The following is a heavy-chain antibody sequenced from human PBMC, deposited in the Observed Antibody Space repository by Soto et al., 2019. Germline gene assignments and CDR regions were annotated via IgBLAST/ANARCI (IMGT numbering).Heavy chain of an antibody. D-gene: IGHD2-15*01. Sequence: QVQLVQSGAEVKKPGSSVKVSCKASGDTFSSYAFSWVRQAPGQGLEWMGGIIPLFGTANYAQKFQGRVTITADKSTSTVYMELRRLRSEDTAVYYCARAGYCSGSSCYWFDYWGQGTLVTASS. CDR2: IIPLFGTA. J-gene: IGHJ4*02. CDR3: ARAGYCSGSSCYWFDY. CDR1: GDTFSSYA. V-gene: IGHV1-69*06.